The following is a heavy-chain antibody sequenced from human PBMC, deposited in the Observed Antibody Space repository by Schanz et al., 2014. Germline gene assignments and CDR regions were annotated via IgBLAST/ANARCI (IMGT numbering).Heavy chain of an antibody. J-gene: IGHJ4*02. CDR2: IKEDGSVK. Sequence: EVQLAESGGGLVQPGGSLRLSCAASTFTFSSDWMSWVRQAPGKGLEWVANIKEDGSVKDYVDSVKGRFTISRDNAKNSLYLQMTSLRADDTAVYYCARDFHGYGPHLDYWGQGSLVTVSS. D-gene: IGHD5-12*01. V-gene: IGHV3-7*01. CDR3: ARDFHGYGPHLDY. CDR1: TFTFSSDW.